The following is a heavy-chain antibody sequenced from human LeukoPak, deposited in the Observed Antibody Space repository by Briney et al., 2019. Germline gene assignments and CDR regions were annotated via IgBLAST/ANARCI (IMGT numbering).Heavy chain of an antibody. CDR3: AKARTRSENYYDSSGCFDY. Sequence: GASVKVSCKASGYTFTSYGISWVRQAPGQGLEWMGWISAYDGNTNYAQKLQGRVTMTTDTSTSTAYMELRSLRSDDTAVYYCAKARTRSENYYDSSGCFDYWGQGTLVTVSS. CDR2: ISAYDGNT. V-gene: IGHV1-18*01. CDR1: GYTFTSYG. D-gene: IGHD3-22*01. J-gene: IGHJ4*02.